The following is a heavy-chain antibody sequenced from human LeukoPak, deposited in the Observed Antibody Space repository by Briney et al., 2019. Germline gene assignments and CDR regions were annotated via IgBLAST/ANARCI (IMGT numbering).Heavy chain of an antibody. CDR3: ARGGCSSSSCYSVLHYYYYMDV. D-gene: IGHD2-2*01. CDR1: GGSFSGYY. V-gene: IGHV4-34*01. CDR2: INHSGST. Sequence: SGTLSLTCAVYGGSFSGYYWSWIRQPPGKGLEWIGEINHSGSTNYNPSLKSRVTISVDTSKNQFSLKLSSVTAADTAVYYCARGGCSSSSCYSVLHYYYYMDVWGKGTTVTVSS. J-gene: IGHJ6*03.